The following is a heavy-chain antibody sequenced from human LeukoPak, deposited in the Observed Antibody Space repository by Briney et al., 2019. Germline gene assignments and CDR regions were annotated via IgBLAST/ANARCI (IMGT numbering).Heavy chain of an antibody. Sequence: ASVKVSCKASGYTFTGYYMHWVRQAPGQGLEWMGWISPNSGGTNYAQQFQGRVTMTRDTSISTAYMELSSLRAEDTAVYYCAKESGDGYALDYWGQGTLVTVSS. CDR1: GYTFTGYY. J-gene: IGHJ4*02. D-gene: IGHD5-24*01. V-gene: IGHV1-2*02. CDR2: ISPNSGGT. CDR3: AKESGDGYALDY.